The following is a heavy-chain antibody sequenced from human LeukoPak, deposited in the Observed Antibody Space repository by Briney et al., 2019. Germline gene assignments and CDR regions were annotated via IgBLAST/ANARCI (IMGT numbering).Heavy chain of an antibody. CDR2: ISYDGSNK. J-gene: IGHJ3*02. V-gene: IGHV3-30-3*01. CDR3: ARDRSRRGHDAFDI. CDR1: GFTFSSYA. Sequence: PGGSLRLSCAASGFTFSSYAMHWVRQAPGKGLEWVAVISYDGSNKYYADSVKGRFTISRDNSKNTLYLQMNSLRAEDTAVCYCARDRSRRGHDAFDIWGQGTMVTVSS. D-gene: IGHD1-1*01.